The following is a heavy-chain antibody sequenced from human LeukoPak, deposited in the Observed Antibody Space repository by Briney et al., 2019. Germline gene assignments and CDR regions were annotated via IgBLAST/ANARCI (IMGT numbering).Heavy chain of an antibody. CDR3: ARDLPSMVRPYNWFDP. V-gene: IGHV1-69*04. J-gene: IGHJ5*02. D-gene: IGHD3-10*01. CDR1: GGTFSSYA. Sequence: GASVKVSCKASGGTFSSYAISWVRQAPGQGLEWMGRIIPILGIANYAQKFQGRVTITADKSTSTAYMELSSLRSEDTAVYYCARDLPSMVRPYNWFDPWGQGTLVTVSS. CDR2: IIPILGIA.